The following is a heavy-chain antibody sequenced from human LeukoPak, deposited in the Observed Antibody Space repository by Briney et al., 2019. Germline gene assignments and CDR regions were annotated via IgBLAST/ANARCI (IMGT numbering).Heavy chain of an antibody. CDR1: GGSITSVSNH. V-gene: IGHV4-39*01. J-gene: IGHJ4*02. D-gene: IGHD3-10*01. Sequence: SQTLSPTCPVSGGSITSVSNHWGWTRQPPGKGLERFGSIYYSGTTYYNPSLKCRVTMSVDTSKYQFSLKLTPLTAAATAVYYCARRVVGRFSPNYFGYWGQGTLVTVS. CDR2: IYYSGTT. CDR3: ARRVVGRFSPNYFGY.